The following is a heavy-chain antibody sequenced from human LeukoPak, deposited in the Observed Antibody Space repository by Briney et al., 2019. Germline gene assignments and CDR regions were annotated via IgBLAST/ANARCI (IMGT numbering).Heavy chain of an antibody. V-gene: IGHV3-53*05. J-gene: IGHJ4*02. CDR1: GSSGTTNY. CDR2: VYGGDTT. CDR3: GKGGVCNSTSCLGL. D-gene: IGHD2-2*01. Sequence: GGSLRLSCAASGSSGTTNYMSWVRQAPGKGLEFVSIVYGGDTTVYADSVKGRFTISRDNSKNTLYLQMNSLRAEDTAVYYCGKGGVCNSTSCLGLWGKGPLVTVSS.